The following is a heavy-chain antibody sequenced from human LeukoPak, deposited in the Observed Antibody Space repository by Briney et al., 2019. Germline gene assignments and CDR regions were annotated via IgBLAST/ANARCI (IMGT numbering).Heavy chain of an antibody. CDR2: IKQDGSEK. V-gene: IGHV3-7*01. J-gene: IGHJ5*02. Sequence: GGSLRLSCAASGFTFSSYWMSWVRQAPGKGLEWVANIKQDGSEKYYVDSVKGRFTISRDNAKNPLYLQMNSLRAEDTAVYYCARDWKYYDFWSGYHNWFDPWGQGTLVTVSS. D-gene: IGHD3-3*01. CDR3: ARDWKYYDFWSGYHNWFDP. CDR1: GFTFSSYW.